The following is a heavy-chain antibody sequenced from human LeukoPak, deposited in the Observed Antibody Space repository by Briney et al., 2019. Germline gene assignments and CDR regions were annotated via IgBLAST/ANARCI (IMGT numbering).Heavy chain of an antibody. D-gene: IGHD5-18*01. V-gene: IGHV4-4*07. Sequence: SETLSLTCTVSGGSISSYYWSWIRQPAGKGLEWIGRIYTSGSASYNSSLKSRVTMSVDTSKNQFSLKLSSVTAADTAVYYCARDLGGYNYGYSLDYWGQGTLVSVSS. J-gene: IGHJ4*02. CDR2: IYTSGSA. CDR3: ARDLGGYNYGYSLDY. CDR1: GGSISSYY.